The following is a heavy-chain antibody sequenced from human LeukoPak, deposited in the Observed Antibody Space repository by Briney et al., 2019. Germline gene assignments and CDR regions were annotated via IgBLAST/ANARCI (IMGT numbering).Heavy chain of an antibody. D-gene: IGHD6-13*01. CDR2: ISYDGSNK. J-gene: IGHJ6*02. V-gene: IGHV3-30-3*01. CDR3: ARDGAAGGMDV. CDR1: GFTFSSYA. Sequence: GGSLRLSCAASGFTFSSYAMHWVRQAPGKGLEWVAVISYDGSNKYYADSVKGRFTISRENSKNTLYLQMNSLRAEDTAVYYCARDGAAGGMDVWGQGTTVTVSS.